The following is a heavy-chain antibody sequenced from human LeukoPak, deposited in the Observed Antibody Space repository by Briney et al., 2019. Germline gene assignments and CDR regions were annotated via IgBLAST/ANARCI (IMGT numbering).Heavy chain of an antibody. CDR2: IYHSGST. Sequence: ETSEALSLTCTVSGYSISSGYYWGWIRQPPGKGLEWIGSIYHSGSTYYNPSLKSRVTISLDTSKNQFSLKLSSVTAADTAIYYCARAYHSSWYLNWFDPWGQGTLVTVSS. J-gene: IGHJ5*02. CDR1: GYSISSGYY. D-gene: IGHD6-13*01. CDR3: ARAYHSSWYLNWFDP. V-gene: IGHV4-38-2*02.